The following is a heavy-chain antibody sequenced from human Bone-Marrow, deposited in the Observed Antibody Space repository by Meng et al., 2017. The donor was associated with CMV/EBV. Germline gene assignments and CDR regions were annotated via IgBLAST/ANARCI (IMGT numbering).Heavy chain of an antibody. Sequence: GESLKISCAASGFTLSGYGMHWVRQAPGKGLEWVAFMRYDGGNKYYADSVKGRLTISRDNSKNTLYLQMNSLRVEDTAVYYCAKDIRGVGATDYGGQGTLVTVSS. D-gene: IGHD1-26*01. CDR2: MRYDGGNK. CDR1: GFTLSGYG. J-gene: IGHJ4*02. V-gene: IGHV3-30*02. CDR3: AKDIRGVGATDY.